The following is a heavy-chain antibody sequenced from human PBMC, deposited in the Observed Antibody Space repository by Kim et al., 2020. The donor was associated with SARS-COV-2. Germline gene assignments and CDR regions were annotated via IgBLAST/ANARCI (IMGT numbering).Heavy chain of an antibody. J-gene: IGHJ4*02. CDR2: IWYDGSNK. Sequence: GGSLRLSCAASGFTFSSYGMHWVRQAPGKGLEWVAVIWYDGSNKYYADSVKGRFTISRDNSKNTLYLQMNSLRAEDTAVYYCAREDGDTAMVGDYWGQGTLVTVSS. D-gene: IGHD5-18*01. CDR3: AREDGDTAMVGDY. CDR1: GFTFSSYG. V-gene: IGHV3-33*01.